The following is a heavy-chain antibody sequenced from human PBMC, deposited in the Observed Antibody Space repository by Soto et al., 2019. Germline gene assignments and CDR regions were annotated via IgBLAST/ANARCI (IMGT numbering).Heavy chain of an antibody. Sequence: EVQLLESGGGLVQPGGSLRLSFEASGFTFSTFAMSWVRQAPGKGPEWVSGISGSGTSTYYADSVKGRFTISRDNSKNTLYLKMNSLRDEDTAVYYCAKTEQWLIAYFDYWGQGTLVTVSS. CDR2: ISGSGTST. CDR3: AKTEQWLIAYFDY. D-gene: IGHD6-19*01. J-gene: IGHJ4*02. V-gene: IGHV3-23*01. CDR1: GFTFSTFA.